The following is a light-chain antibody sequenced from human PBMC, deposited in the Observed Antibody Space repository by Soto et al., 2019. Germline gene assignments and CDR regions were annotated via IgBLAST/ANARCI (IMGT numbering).Light chain of an antibody. Sequence: QMTPSPSTPSASVGDRVTLTCRASQSIDTWLAWYQQKPGKAPKPLIYDVSKLESGVPSRFSGSGSGTDFTFTISSLQAEDIATYFCQQYDDLPITFGQGTRLEIK. CDR3: QQYDDLPIT. CDR2: DVS. V-gene: IGKV1-33*01. CDR1: QSIDTW. J-gene: IGKJ5*01.